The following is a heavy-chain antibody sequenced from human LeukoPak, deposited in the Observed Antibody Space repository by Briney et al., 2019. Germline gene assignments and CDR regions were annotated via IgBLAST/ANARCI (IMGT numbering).Heavy chain of an antibody. CDR2: IYHSGST. J-gene: IGHJ2*01. Sequence: KPSETLSLTCAVSGGSISRSNRWSWVRQPPGKGLEWIGEIYHSGSTNYNPSLKSRVTISVDKSKNQFSLKLSSVTAADTAVYYCAREDYDDSGAWYFDLWGRGTLVTVSS. CDR3: AREDYDDSGAWYFDL. CDR1: GGSISRSNR. D-gene: IGHD3-3*01. V-gene: IGHV4-4*02.